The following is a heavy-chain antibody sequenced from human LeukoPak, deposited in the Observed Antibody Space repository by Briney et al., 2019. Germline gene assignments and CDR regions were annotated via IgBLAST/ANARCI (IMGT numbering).Heavy chain of an antibody. CDR2: IYHSGST. Sequence: SETLSLTCAVSGYSISSGYYWGWIRQPPGKGLEWIGSIYHSGSTYHNPSLKSRVTISVDTSKNQFSLKLSSVTAADTAVYYCARHPFEYSSSSSDYFDYWGQGTLVTVSS. V-gene: IGHV4-38-2*01. J-gene: IGHJ4*02. CDR3: ARHPFEYSSSSSDYFDY. D-gene: IGHD6-6*01. CDR1: GYSISSGYY.